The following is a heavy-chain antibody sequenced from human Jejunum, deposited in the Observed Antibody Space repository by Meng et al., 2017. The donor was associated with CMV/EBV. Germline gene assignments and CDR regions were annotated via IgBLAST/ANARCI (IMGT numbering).Heavy chain of an antibody. J-gene: IGHJ4*02. CDR1: GLTFSNYW. V-gene: IGHV3-7*04. CDR3: VRVIPASIPY. CDR2: IKQDGNEK. D-gene: IGHD2-2*02. Sequence: SCAASGLTFSNYWMTGVRQAPGKGLEWVANIKQDGNEKYYVDSVKGRFTISRDNAKNSLYLQMNSLRAEDTAVYYCVRVIPASIPYWGQGTLVTVSS.